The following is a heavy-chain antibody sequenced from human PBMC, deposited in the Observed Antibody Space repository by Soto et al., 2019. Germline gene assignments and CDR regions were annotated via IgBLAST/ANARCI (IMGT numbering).Heavy chain of an antibody. Sequence: QVKLQESGPGLAKPSETLSLTCTASGGSFSRNYWSWVRQPQGKGLEWIGNIYHSGNTKYNPSLMSRVTISVDASKNQFSLILSSVTAADTAMYYCATSITVVGSRRHWGQGTLVIVSS. D-gene: IGHD6-13*01. V-gene: IGHV4-59*01. CDR1: GGSFSRNY. CDR3: ATSITVVGSRRH. CDR2: IYHSGNT. J-gene: IGHJ1*01.